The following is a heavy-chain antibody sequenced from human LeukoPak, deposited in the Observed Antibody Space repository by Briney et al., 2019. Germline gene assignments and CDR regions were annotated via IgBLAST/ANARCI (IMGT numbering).Heavy chain of an antibody. D-gene: IGHD3-9*01. CDR3: AKVRYFGPSAFDI. V-gene: IGHV3-48*03. J-gene: IGHJ3*02. CDR1: GFTFSSYE. CDR2: ISSSGSTI. Sequence: PGGSLRLSCAASGFTFSSYEMNWVRQAPGKGLEWVSYISSSGSTIYYADSVKGRFTISRDNAKNSLYLQMNSLRAEDTAVYYCAKVRYFGPSAFDIWGQGTMVTVSS.